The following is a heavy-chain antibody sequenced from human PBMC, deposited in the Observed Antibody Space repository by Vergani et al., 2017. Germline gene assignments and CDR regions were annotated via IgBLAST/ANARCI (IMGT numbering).Heavy chain of an antibody. CDR2: ISYDGSNK. Sequence: QVQLVESGGGVVQPGRSLRLSCAASGFTFSSYAMHWVRQAPGKGLEWVAVISYDGSNKYYADSVKGRFTISRDNSKNTLYLQMNSLRAEVTAVYYCARDPSTMVRGVHTSFDYWGQGTLVTVSS. V-gene: IGHV3-30-3*01. CDR1: GFTFSSYA. CDR3: ARDPSTMVRGVHTSFDY. D-gene: IGHD3-10*01. J-gene: IGHJ4*02.